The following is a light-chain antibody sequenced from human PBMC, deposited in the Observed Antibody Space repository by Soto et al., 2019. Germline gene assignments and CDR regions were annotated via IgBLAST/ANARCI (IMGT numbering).Light chain of an antibody. J-gene: IGKJ2*01. CDR2: WAS. Sequence: DIVMTQSPDSLAVSLGERATINCKSSQSVLYSSNNKNYLAWYQQKPGQPPKLLIYWASTRESGVPDRFSGSGSGTDFTLTISSLQAEDVALYYCQQSYNMPYTFGQGTKLEIK. CDR1: QSVLYSSNNKNY. V-gene: IGKV4-1*01. CDR3: QQSYNMPYT.